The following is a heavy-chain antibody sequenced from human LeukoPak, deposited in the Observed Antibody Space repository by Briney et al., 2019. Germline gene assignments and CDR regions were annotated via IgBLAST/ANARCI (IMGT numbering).Heavy chain of an antibody. CDR3: AKEGLRFFDF. J-gene: IGHJ4*02. CDR1: GFTFSSYG. D-gene: IGHD5-12*01. Sequence: GGSLRLSCSASGFTFSSYGMHWVRQAPGKGLDWVASISYDGSSKKYVDSVKGRFTISRDNSKRTLYLQMNSLRSEDRAVYYCAKEGLRFFDFWGQGTLVTVSS. CDR2: ISYDGSSK. V-gene: IGHV3-30*18.